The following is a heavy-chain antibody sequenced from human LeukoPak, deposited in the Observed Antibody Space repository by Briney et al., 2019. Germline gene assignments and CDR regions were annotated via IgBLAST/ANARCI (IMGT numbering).Heavy chain of an antibody. CDR1: GFTFSGYR. CDR3: ATAWSAFGI. J-gene: IGHJ3*02. Sequence: GGSLRISCAASGFTFSGYRMHWVRQAPGKGLEWAAFIRYDGSNKYYADSVKGRFTISRDNSKNTLYLQMNSLRAEDTAVYYCATAWSAFGIWGQGTMVTVSS. CDR2: IRYDGSNK. V-gene: IGHV3-30*02.